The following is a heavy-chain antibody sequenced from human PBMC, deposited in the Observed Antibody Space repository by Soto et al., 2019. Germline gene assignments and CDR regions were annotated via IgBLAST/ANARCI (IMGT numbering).Heavy chain of an antibody. CDR1: GFTFDDYA. D-gene: IGHD1-1*01. J-gene: IGHJ4*02. V-gene: IGHV3-9*01. CDR2: VSWDSGSI. CDR3: VRDNWNSY. Sequence: GGSLRLSCAASGFTFDDYAMHWVRQAPGKGLEWVSRVSWDSGSIGYADSVKGRFTISRDNAKNTLYLQMNSLRAEDTAVYYCVRDNWNSYWGQGTLVTVSS.